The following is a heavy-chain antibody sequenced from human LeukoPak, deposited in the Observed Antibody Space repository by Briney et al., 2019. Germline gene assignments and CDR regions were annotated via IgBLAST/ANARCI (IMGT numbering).Heavy chain of an antibody. J-gene: IGHJ3*02. CDR2: IYTSGST. CDR3: ARLQAPHYYDSSGYEHDAFDI. D-gene: IGHD3-22*01. CDR1: GGSISSYY. Sequence: RPSETLSLTCTVSGGSISSYYWSWIRQPAGKGLEWIGRIYTSGSTNYNPSLKSRVTMSVDTSKNQFSLKLSSVTAADTAVYYCARLQAPHYYDSSGYEHDAFDIWGQGTMVTVSS. V-gene: IGHV4-4*07.